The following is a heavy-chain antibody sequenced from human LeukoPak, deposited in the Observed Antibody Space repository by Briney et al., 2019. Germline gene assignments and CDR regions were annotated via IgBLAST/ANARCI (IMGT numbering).Heavy chain of an antibody. Sequence: ASVKVSCKASGYTFTGYYMHWVRQAPGQGLEWMGWINPNSGGTNYAQKFQGRVTMTRDTSISTAYMEPSRLRSDDTAVYYCARFLGSSDAFDIWGQGTMVTVSS. V-gene: IGHV1-2*02. CDR1: GYTFTGYY. CDR3: ARFLGSSDAFDI. D-gene: IGHD2/OR15-2a*01. CDR2: INPNSGGT. J-gene: IGHJ3*02.